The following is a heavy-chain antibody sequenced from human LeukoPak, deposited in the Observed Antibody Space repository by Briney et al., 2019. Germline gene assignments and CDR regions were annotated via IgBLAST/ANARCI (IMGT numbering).Heavy chain of an antibody. CDR1: GGSISSYY. CDR3: ARVGGSNHYYYGMDV. D-gene: IGHD1-26*01. CDR2: IYYSGST. Sequence: PSETLSLTCTVSGGSISSYYWSWIRQPPGKGLEWIGYIYYSGSTNYNPSLKSRVTISVDTSKNQFSLKLSSVTSADTAAYYCARVGGSNHYYYGMDVWGQGTTVTVSS. V-gene: IGHV4-59*01. J-gene: IGHJ6*02.